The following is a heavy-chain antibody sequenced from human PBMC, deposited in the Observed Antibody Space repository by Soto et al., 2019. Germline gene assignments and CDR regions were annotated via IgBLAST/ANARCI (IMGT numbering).Heavy chain of an antibody. Sequence: PSETLSLTCAVSGGSISSGGYSWSWIRQPPGQGLEWIAYIYHSVSTYYNPSLKSRVTISVDRSKNQFSLKLSSVTAADTAVYYCGRVPDYWGQGTLVTVSS. CDR2: IYHSVST. CDR3: GRVPDY. V-gene: IGHV4-30-2*01. CDR1: GGSISSGGYS. J-gene: IGHJ4*02.